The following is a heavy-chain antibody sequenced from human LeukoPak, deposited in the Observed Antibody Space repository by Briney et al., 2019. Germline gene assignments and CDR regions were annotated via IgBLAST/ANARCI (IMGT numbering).Heavy chain of an antibody. J-gene: IGHJ4*02. D-gene: IGHD3-22*01. CDR2: ISSSGSTI. Sequence: PGGSLRLSCAASGFTLSDYYMSWIRQAPGNGLEWVSYISSSGSTIYYADSVKGRFTISRDNAKNSLYLQMNSLRAEDTAVYYCAGSTSSGYYVYWGQGTLVTVSS. V-gene: IGHV3-11*04. CDR3: AGSTSSGYYVY. CDR1: GFTLSDYY.